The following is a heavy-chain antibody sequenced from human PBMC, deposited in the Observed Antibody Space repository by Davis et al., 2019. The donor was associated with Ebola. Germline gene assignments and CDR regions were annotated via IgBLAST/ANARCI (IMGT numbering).Heavy chain of an antibody. Sequence: PGGSLRLSCAASGFTFSSYSMNWVRQAPGKGLEWVSSISSSSSYIYYADSVKGRFTISRDNAKNSLYLQMNSLRAEDTAVYYCARTSIVGATRAAFDIWGQGTMVTVSS. J-gene: IGHJ3*02. CDR2: ISSSSSYI. CDR1: GFTFSSYS. V-gene: IGHV3-21*01. CDR3: ARTSIVGATRAAFDI. D-gene: IGHD1-26*01.